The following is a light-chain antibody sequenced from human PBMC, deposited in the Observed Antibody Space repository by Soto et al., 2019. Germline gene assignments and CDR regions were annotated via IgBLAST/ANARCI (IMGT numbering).Light chain of an antibody. CDR1: SSNIGSNH. V-gene: IGLV1-47*01. CDR2: RSD. CDR3: SARDDILSVVV. J-gene: IGLJ2*01. Sequence: QSVLTQPPSASGTPGQRVTISCSGSSSNIGSNHVYWYQQFPGMAPKLLMYRSDQRPTGAPDRFSGAKSGTSASLAISGLRSDDEADYYCSARDDILSVVVFGGGTKLTVL.